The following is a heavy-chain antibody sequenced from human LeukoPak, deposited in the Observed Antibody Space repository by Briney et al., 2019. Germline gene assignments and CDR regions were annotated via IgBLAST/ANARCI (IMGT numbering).Heavy chain of an antibody. V-gene: IGHV4-39*01. Sequence: SETLSLTCTLSGGSISSSSYYWGWIRQPPGKGLEWIGSIFYTGSTYYNPSLKSRVTISVDTSKNQFSLKLSSVTAADTAFYYCARGMFRGVITNWFDPWGQGTLVTVSS. D-gene: IGHD3-10*01. CDR2: IFYTGST. CDR3: ARGMFRGVITNWFDP. CDR1: GGSISSSSYY. J-gene: IGHJ5*02.